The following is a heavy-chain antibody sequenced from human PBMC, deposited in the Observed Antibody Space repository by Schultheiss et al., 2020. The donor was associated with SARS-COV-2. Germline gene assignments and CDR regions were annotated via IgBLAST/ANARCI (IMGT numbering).Heavy chain of an antibody. V-gene: IGHV1-18*01. CDR1: GYTFTSYD. CDR3: ARAVNDHNSGSYLPFFDY. D-gene: IGHD1-26*01. J-gene: IGHJ4*02. Sequence: ASVKVSCKASGYTFTSYDINWVRQATGQGLEWMGWMNPNSGNTNYAQKLQGRVTMTTDTSTSTAYMELRSLRSDDTAVYYCARAVNDHNSGSYLPFFDYWGQGTLVTVSS. CDR2: MNPNSGNT.